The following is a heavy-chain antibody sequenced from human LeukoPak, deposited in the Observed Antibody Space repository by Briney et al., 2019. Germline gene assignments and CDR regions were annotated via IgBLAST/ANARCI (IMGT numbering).Heavy chain of an antibody. CDR1: GGTFSRYP. J-gene: IGHJ5*02. CDR3: ARGPSCSSTSCPYWFDP. V-gene: IGHV1-69*01. Sequence: GSSVKVSCKTSGGTFSRYPISWVRQAPGQGLEWMGGIIPIFGTTNYAQKFQGRVTITADESTSTAYMELSSLRSEDTAVYYCARGPSCSSTSCPYWFDPWGQGTLVTVSS. D-gene: IGHD2-2*01. CDR2: IIPIFGTT.